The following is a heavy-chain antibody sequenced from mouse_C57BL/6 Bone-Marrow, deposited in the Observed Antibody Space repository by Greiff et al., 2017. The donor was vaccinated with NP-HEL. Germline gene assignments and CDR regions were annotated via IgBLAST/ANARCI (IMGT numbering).Heavy chain of an antibody. V-gene: IGHV14-4*01. Sequence: EVQLQQSGAELVRPGASVKLSCTASGFNIKDDYMHWVKQRPEQGLEWIGWIDPENGDTEYASKFQGKATITADTSSNPAYLQLSSLTSEDTAVYYCTRLLFLAWFAYWGQGTLVTVSA. CDR3: TRLLFLAWFAY. J-gene: IGHJ3*01. CDR2: IDPENGDT. D-gene: IGHD2-10*01. CDR1: GFNIKDDY.